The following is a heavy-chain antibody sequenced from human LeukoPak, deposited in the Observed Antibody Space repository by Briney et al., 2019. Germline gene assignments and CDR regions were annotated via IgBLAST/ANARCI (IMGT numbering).Heavy chain of an antibody. CDR3: ARVYSGYDFWSAPDY. CDR1: GYTFTSYA. V-gene: IGHV7-4-1*02. CDR2: INTNTGNP. D-gene: IGHD3-3*01. J-gene: IGHJ4*02. Sequence: ASVKVSCKASGYTFTSYAMNWVRQAPGQGLEWMGWINTNTGNPTYAQGFTGRFVFSLDTSVSTAYLQVSSLKAEDTAVYYCARVYSGYDFWSAPDYWGQGTLVTVSS.